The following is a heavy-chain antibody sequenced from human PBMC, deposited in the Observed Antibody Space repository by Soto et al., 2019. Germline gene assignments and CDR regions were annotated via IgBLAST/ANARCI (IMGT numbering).Heavy chain of an antibody. Sequence: SETLSLTCTVSDGSISTCCCNWIRQPAGKGLEWIGRIDASGSTDYDPSLKSRVTMSVDTSKNQFSLRLSSVTAADTAVYYCARGGHDFWSGPFDYWGQGAQVTVSS. V-gene: IGHV4-4*07. CDR2: IDASGST. CDR1: DGSISTCC. CDR3: ARGGHDFWSGPFDY. D-gene: IGHD3-3*01. J-gene: IGHJ4*02.